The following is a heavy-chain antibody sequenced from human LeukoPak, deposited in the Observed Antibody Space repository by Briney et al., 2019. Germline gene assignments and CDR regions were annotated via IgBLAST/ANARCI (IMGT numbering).Heavy chain of an antibody. V-gene: IGHV1-69*13. CDR2: IIPIFGTA. D-gene: IGHD1-1*01. CDR1: GGTFSSYA. J-gene: IGHJ1*01. CDR3: ALGRTAGTFENFQH. Sequence: GASVKVSCKASGGTFSSYAISWVRQAPGQGLEWMGGIIPIFGTANYAQKFQGRVTITADESTSTAYMELTSLRSEDTAVYYCALGRTAGTFENFQHWGQGTLVIVSS.